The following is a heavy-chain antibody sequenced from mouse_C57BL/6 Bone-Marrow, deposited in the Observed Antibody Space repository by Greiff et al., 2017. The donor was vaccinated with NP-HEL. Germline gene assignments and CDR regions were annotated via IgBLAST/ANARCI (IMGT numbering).Heavy chain of an antibody. CDR2: IDPETGGT. CDR1: GYTFTDYE. CDR3: TIELGRRLYYFDY. J-gene: IGHJ2*01. D-gene: IGHD4-1*01. Sequence: VQLQQSGAELVRPGASVTLSCKASGYTFTDYEMHWVKQTTVHGLEWIGAIDPETGGTAYNQKFKGKAILTADKSSSTAYMELRSLTSEDSAVYYCTIELGRRLYYFDYWGQGTTLTVSS. V-gene: IGHV1-15*01.